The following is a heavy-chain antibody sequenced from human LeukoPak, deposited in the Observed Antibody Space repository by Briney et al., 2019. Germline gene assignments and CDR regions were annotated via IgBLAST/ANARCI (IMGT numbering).Heavy chain of an antibody. CDR3: ARHLFLSGSSSLGY. J-gene: IGHJ4*02. Sequence: SETLSLTCTVSGGSISSYYWSWIRQPPGKGLEWIGYIYYSGSTNYNPSLKSRVTISVDTSKNQVSLKLSSVTAADTAVYYCARHLFLSGSSSLGYWGQGTLVTVSS. D-gene: IGHD6-6*01. CDR1: GGSISSYY. V-gene: IGHV4-59*08. CDR2: IYYSGST.